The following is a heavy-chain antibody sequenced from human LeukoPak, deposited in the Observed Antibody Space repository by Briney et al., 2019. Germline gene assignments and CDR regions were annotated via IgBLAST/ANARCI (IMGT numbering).Heavy chain of an antibody. CDR2: IHYSGHT. J-gene: IGHJ4*02. CDR1: GASISSYY. D-gene: IGHD6-13*01. CDR3: ARQQLPDGTYYFDY. V-gene: IGHV4-59*01. Sequence: SETLSLTCTVSGASISSYYWSWIRQPPGKGLEWIAYIHYSGHTNYNPSLKSRVTISLDTSKNQFSLKLTSVTAADTALYYCARQQLPDGTYYFDYWGQGTLVTVSS.